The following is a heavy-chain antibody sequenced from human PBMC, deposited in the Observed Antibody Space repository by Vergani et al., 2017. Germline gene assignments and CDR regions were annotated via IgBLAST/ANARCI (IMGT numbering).Heavy chain of an antibody. V-gene: IGHV3-33*01. CDR2: IWYDGSNK. CDR3: ARDGGHDYGDFDAFDI. CDR1: GFTFSSYG. Sequence: QVQLVESGGGVVQPGRSLRLSCAASGFTFSSYGMHWVRQAPGKGLEWVAVIWYDGSNKYYADSVKGRFTISRDNSKNTLYLQMNSLRAEDTAVYYCARDGGHDYGDFDAFDIWGQGTMVIVSS. J-gene: IGHJ3*02. D-gene: IGHD4-17*01.